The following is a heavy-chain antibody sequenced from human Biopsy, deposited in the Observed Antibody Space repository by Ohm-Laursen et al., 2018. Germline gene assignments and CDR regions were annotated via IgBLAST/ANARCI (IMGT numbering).Heavy chain of an antibody. V-gene: IGHV3-9*01. CDR2: ITWNSGHI. J-gene: IGHJ6*02. Sequence: LRLSCTASDFTFDDYAMSWVRQRPGKGLEWVSGITWNSGHIAYADSVKGRFTISRDNAKNVLWLQMNSLRVDDTAMYYCVKDIRRYFYGMDVWGQGTTVTVS. CDR1: DFTFDDYA. CDR3: VKDIRRYFYGMDV. D-gene: IGHD3-10*01.